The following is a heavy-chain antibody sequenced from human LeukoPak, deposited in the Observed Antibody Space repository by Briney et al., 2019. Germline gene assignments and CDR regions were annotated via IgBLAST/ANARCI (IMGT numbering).Heavy chain of an antibody. J-gene: IGHJ4*02. CDR2: IYNGDDT. V-gene: IGHV3-53*01. CDR3: ARVLRYQLPPDF. Sequence: PGGSLRLSCAVSEFTVSSNYMSWVRQAPGKGLHWVSVIYNGDDTYYADSVKGRFTISRDSSKNTLYLQMNSLRVEDTAVYYCARVLRYQLPPDFWGQGTLVTVSS. CDR1: EFTVSSNY. D-gene: IGHD2-2*01.